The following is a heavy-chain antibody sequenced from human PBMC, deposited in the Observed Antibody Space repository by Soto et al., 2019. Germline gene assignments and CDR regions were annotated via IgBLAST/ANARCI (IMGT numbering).Heavy chain of an antibody. CDR2: VYYSGST. D-gene: IGHD3-16*01. V-gene: IGHV4-39*01. Sequence: PSETLSLTCTVSGGSISSGSYYWDWIRQPPGKGLEWVGNVYYSGSTNYNPSLESRVTISVDTSKNQFSLKLSSVTAADTAVYYCARQMDSYDTFDAFDIWGQGTMVTVS. CDR3: ARQMDSYDTFDAFDI. J-gene: IGHJ3*02. CDR1: GGSISSGSYY.